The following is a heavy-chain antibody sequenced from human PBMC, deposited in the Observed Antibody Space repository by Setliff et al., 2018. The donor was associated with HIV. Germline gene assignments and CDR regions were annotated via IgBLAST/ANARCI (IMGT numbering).Heavy chain of an antibody. J-gene: IGHJ4*02. CDR2: ISAYNGNT. Sequence: GASVKVSCKASGYTFTDYGISWVRRAPGQGLEWMGWISAYNGNTKYVQKFQGRVTMTTHTSTNTAYMELRSLRSDDTAVYYCGRSETRDSRGLYYWGQGTLVTVSS. D-gene: IGHD3-22*01. CDR1: GYTFTDYG. V-gene: IGHV1-18*01. CDR3: GRSETRDSRGLYY.